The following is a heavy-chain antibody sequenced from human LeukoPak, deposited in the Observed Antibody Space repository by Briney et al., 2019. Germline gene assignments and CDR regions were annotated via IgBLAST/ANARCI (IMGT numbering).Heavy chain of an antibody. V-gene: IGHV3-23*01. CDR3: AKGSYYDSSGSFYFDY. J-gene: IGHJ4*02. D-gene: IGHD3-22*01. CDR1: GFTFSTYS. Sequence: GGSLRLSCAASGFTFSTYSMNWVRQAPGKGLEWVSGISGSGDNTYYADSVKGRFTISRDNSKNTLYVQVNSLGTEDTAAYYCAKGSYYDSSGSFYFDYWGQGTLVTVSS. CDR2: ISGSGDNT.